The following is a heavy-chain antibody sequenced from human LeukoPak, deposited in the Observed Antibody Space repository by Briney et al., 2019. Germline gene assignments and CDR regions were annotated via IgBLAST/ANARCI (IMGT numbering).Heavy chain of an antibody. Sequence: GGSLRLSCAASGFTFSVYYMSWIRQAPGKGLEWVSVIYSGSSADYADSVKGRFTISRDNSKNTLYLQMNSLRAEDTAVYYCATGGDHPYWGPGTLVTVSS. D-gene: IGHD2-21*02. CDR3: ATGGDHPY. V-gene: IGHV3-53*01. CDR1: GFTFSVYY. CDR2: IYSGSSA. J-gene: IGHJ1*01.